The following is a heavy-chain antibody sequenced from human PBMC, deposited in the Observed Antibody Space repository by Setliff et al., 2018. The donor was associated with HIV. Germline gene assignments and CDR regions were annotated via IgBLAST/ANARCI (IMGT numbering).Heavy chain of an antibody. D-gene: IGHD2-8*01. Sequence: EASVKVSCKASGYTFTNQYISWVRQAPGQGLQWMGWISPHNGNTKFDEKFQGRVTMTTDPSTNTVYMQLGSLQSDDTAMHYCAKGYSWSVVGALDIWGQGTMVTVSS. CDR3: AKGYSWSVVGALDI. V-gene: IGHV1-18*01. CDR2: ISPHNGNT. J-gene: IGHJ3*02. CDR1: GYTFTNQY.